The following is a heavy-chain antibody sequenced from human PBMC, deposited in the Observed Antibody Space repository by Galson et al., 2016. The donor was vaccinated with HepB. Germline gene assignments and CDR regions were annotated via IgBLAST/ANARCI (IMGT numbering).Heavy chain of an antibody. CDR1: EFSVSTNF. J-gene: IGHJ2*01. Sequence: SLRLSCAASEFSVSTNFIHWVRQAPGKGLVWVSRINSDGSTTKYADSVKDRFTISRDNAKNTLYLQMNSLRHEDTAVYYCARGQPHWYFDLWGRGTLVTVSS. CDR3: ARGQPHWYFDL. CDR2: INSDGSTT. D-gene: IGHD6-13*01. V-gene: IGHV3-74*01.